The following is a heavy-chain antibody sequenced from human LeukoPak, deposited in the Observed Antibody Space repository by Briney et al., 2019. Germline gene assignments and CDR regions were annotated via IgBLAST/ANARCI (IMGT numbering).Heavy chain of an antibody. CDR3: AREQEGIAVAGTLSDY. D-gene: IGHD6-19*01. CDR2: ISSNGIYT. CDR1: GFTFSDYG. V-gene: IGHV3-64*01. J-gene: IGHJ4*02. Sequence: GGSLRLSCAAPGFTFSDYGMYWVRQAPGKGLEHVSGISSNGIYTYYANSVKGRFTISRDNAKNSLYLQMNSLRAEDTAVYYCAREQEGIAVAGTLSDYWGQGTLVTVSS.